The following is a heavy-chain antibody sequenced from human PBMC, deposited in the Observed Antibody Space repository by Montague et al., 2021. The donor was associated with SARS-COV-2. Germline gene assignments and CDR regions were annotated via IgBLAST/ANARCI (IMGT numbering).Heavy chain of an antibody. Sequence: SLRLSCAASGFTFSSYEMNWVRQAPGKGLEWVSYISSSGSTIYYAVSVKGRFTISRDNAKNSLYLQMNSLRAEDTAVYYCERDQLKAQWPYYYYYMDVWGKGTTVTVSS. CDR2: ISSSGSTI. CDR3: ERDQLKAQWPYYYYYMDV. V-gene: IGHV3-48*03. CDR1: GFTFSSYE. D-gene: IGHD2-8*01. J-gene: IGHJ6*03.